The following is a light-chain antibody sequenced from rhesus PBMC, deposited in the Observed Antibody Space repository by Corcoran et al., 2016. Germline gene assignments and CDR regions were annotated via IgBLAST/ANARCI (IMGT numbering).Light chain of an antibody. Sequence: DIVMTQTPLSLPVTPGEPASISCRSSQSLLDSEDGNTYLDWYLQKPGQSPQLLIYEVSNRASGVPDRCSGSGSDTDFTLKISRGEAEDVGVYYCMQALEFPYSFGQGTKVEIK. CDR3: MQALEFPYS. CDR1: QSLLDSEDGNTY. V-gene: IGKV2-104*02. CDR2: EVS. J-gene: IGKJ2*01.